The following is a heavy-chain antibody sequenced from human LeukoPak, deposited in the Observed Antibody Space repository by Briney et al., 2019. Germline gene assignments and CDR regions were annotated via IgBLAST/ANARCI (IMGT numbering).Heavy chain of an antibody. Sequence: NPSGTLSLTCAVSGGSIGSSNWWSWVRQPPGKGLEWIGEIYHSGSANYNPSLKSRVTISVDKSKNQFSLRLSSVTAADTAVYYCASAGHDGIGYKVCWGQGTLVTVSS. D-gene: IGHD3-22*01. CDR2: IYHSGSA. CDR1: GGSIGSSNW. V-gene: IGHV4-4*02. CDR3: ASAGHDGIGYKVC. J-gene: IGHJ4*02.